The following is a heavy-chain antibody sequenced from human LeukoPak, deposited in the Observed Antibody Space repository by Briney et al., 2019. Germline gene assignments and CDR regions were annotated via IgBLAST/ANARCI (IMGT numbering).Heavy chain of an antibody. V-gene: IGHV4-39*01. Sequence: SETLSLTCTVSGGSTSSSSYYWGWIRQPPGKGLEWIGNIYYSGSTYYNPSLKSRVTISVDTSKNQFSLKLSSVTAADTAVYYCASYGRGVPESFDYWGQGTQVTVSS. CDR1: GGSTSSSSYY. D-gene: IGHD3-10*02. J-gene: IGHJ4*02. CDR3: ASYGRGVPESFDY. CDR2: IYYSGST.